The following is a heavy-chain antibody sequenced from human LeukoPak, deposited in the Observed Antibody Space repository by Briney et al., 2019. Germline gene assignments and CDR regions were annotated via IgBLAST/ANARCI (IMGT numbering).Heavy chain of an antibody. V-gene: IGHV1-18*04. D-gene: IGHD3-10*01. Sequence: ASVNVSCKASGYTFTGYYMHWVRQAPGQGLEWMGWISAYNGNTNYAQKLQGRVTMTTDTSTSTAYMELRSLRSDDTAVYYCARDLGYGSGSSFDYWGQGTLVTVSS. CDR2: ISAYNGNT. CDR1: GYTFTGYY. CDR3: ARDLGYGSGSSFDY. J-gene: IGHJ4*02.